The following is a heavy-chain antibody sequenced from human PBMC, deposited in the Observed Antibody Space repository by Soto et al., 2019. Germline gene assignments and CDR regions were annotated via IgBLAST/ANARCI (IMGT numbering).Heavy chain of an antibody. CDR1: GFTFSSYN. CDR3: ATFYGDYVHYYYYMDV. J-gene: IGHJ6*03. V-gene: IGHV3-21*01. Sequence: EVQLVESGGGLVQPGGSLRLSCAASGFTFSSYNMNWVRQAPGKGLEWVSSISSGSSYIYYADSVKGRFTISRDNAKNSLYLQMNTLGAEDTAVYYCATFYGDYVHYYYYMDVWGKGTTVTVSS. D-gene: IGHD4-17*01. CDR2: ISSGSSYI.